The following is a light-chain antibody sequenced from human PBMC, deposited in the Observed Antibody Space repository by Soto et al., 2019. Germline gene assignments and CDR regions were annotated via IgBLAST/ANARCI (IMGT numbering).Light chain of an antibody. CDR1: QSVSSSY. V-gene: IGKV3-20*01. CDR3: QQYGSSPGWT. CDR2: GAS. J-gene: IGKJ1*01. Sequence: EIVLTQSLGTLSLSLGERATLSCRASQSVSSSYLAWYQQKPGQAPRLLIYGASSRATGIPDRFSGSGSGTDFTLTISRLEPEDFAVYYCQQYGSSPGWTFGQGTKVDIK.